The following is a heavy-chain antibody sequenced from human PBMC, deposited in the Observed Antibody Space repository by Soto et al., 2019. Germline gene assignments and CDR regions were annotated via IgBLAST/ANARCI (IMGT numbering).Heavy chain of an antibody. CDR3: ARDEDTMVRGGYYHYGMDV. Sequence: QVQLQESGPGLVKPSQTLSLTCTVSGGSISSGDYYWSWIRQPPGKGLERIGYIYYSGSTYYNPSLKSRVTISVDTSKNQFSLELSSVTAADTAVYYCARDEDTMVRGGYYHYGMDVWGQGTTVTVSS. V-gene: IGHV4-30-4*01. J-gene: IGHJ6*02. CDR1: GGSISSGDYY. CDR2: IYYSGST. D-gene: IGHD3-10*01.